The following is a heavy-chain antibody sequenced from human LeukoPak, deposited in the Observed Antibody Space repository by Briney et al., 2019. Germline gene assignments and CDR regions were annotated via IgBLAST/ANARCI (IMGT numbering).Heavy chain of an antibody. CDR2: LNPSGGT. Sequence: ASVKVSCKASGYTFSIYNMHWVRPAPGQGLEWVGILNPSGGTSYAQNLQGRITMTRDTSTSTLYMELSSLRSEDTAVYYCAREGVAGTGLDFWGQGTLVTVSS. J-gene: IGHJ4*02. CDR3: AREGVAGTGLDF. CDR1: GYTFSIYN. D-gene: IGHD6-13*01. V-gene: IGHV1-46*01.